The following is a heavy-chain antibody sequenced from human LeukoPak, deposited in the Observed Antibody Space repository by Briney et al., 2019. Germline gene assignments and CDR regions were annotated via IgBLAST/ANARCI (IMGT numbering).Heavy chain of an antibody. V-gene: IGHV4-34*01. J-gene: IGHJ1*01. Sequence: SETLSLTCAVCGGSFSSYYWSWIRQPPGKGLEWIGEINHSGSTDYNPSLKSRVTISVDTSKNQFSLKLSSVTAADTAVYYCAFSSAYQQHCGQGTLVTVSS. CDR1: GGSFSSYY. D-gene: IGHD3-22*01. CDR2: INHSGST. CDR3: AFSSAYQQH.